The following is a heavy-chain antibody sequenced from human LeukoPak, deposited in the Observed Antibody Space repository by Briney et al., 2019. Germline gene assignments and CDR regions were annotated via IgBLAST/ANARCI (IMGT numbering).Heavy chain of an antibody. CDR1: GYTFTSYY. Sequence: ASVKVSCKASGYTFTSYYMHWVRQAPGQGLEWMGIINPSGGSTSYAQKFQGRVTMTRDTSTSTVYMELSSLRSEDTAVYYCARDLDYYYSSGYSTLDYWGQGTLVTVSS. CDR2: INPSGGST. CDR3: ARDLDYYYSSGYSTLDY. V-gene: IGHV1-46*01. J-gene: IGHJ4*02. D-gene: IGHD3-22*01.